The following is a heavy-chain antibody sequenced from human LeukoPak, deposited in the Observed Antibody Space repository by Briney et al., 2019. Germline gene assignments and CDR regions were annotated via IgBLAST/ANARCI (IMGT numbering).Heavy chain of an antibody. D-gene: IGHD6-13*01. J-gene: IGHJ4*02. CDR1: GGSISSGSYY. CDR2: IYTSGTT. CDR3: ASSDSSSSFDY. Sequence: PSQTLSLTCTVSGGSISSGSYYWSWIRQPAGKGLKWIGRIYTSGTTNYNPSLKSRVTISVDTSKNQFSLKLSSVTAADTAVYYCASSDSSSSFDYWGQGTLVTVSS. V-gene: IGHV4-61*02.